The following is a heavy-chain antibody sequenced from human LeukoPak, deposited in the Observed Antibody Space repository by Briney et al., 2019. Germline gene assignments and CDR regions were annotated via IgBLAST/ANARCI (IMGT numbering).Heavy chain of an antibody. CDR3: ARGPIAAAGDS. J-gene: IGHJ4*02. Sequence: GASVKVSCKASGYTFTGYGITWVRQAPGQGLEWMGWINANNSNTNYAQNLQGRVTMTRDASTSTAYMELRSLRSDDTAVYYCARGPIAAAGDSWGQGTLVTVSS. D-gene: IGHD6-13*01. CDR1: GYTFTGYG. V-gene: IGHV1-18*01. CDR2: INANNSNT.